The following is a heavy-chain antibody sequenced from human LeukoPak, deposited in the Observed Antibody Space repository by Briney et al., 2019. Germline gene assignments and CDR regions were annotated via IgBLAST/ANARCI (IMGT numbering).Heavy chain of an antibody. V-gene: IGHV1-69*05. J-gene: IGHJ5*02. Sequence: SVKVSCKASGGTFSSYAISWVRQAPGQGLEWMGGIIPIFGTANYAQKFQGRVTITTDESTSTAYMELSSLRSEDTAVYYCARDNYAGANWFDPWGQGTLVTASS. CDR3: ARDNYAGANWFDP. CDR2: IIPIFGTA. CDR1: GGTFSSYA. D-gene: IGHD1-7*01.